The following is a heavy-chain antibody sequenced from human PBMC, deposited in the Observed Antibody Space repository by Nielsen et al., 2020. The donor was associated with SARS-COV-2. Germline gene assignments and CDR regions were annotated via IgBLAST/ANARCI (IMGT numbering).Heavy chain of an antibody. V-gene: IGHV4-59*01. D-gene: IGHD3-3*01. CDR2: ISYTGGT. CDR1: GGSISSDF. J-gene: IGHJ6*03. Sequence: SEPLSLTCAVSGGSISSDFWNWIRQPPGKGLEWIVDISYTGGTNHNPSLKSRVTISIDMSKNQLSLKLSPVTAADTAVYFCARGTLEWPSSNLYSYYMDVWGTGTTVTVSS. CDR3: ARGTLEWPSSNLYSYYMDV.